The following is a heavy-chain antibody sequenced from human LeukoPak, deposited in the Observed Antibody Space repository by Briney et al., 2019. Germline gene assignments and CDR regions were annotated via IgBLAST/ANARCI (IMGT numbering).Heavy chain of an antibody. CDR1: GFTFSGSA. CDR2: IRSKANSYAT. V-gene: IGHV3-73*01. CDR3: NAFGGVIAE. J-gene: IGHJ4*02. D-gene: IGHD3-16*02. Sequence: GGSLRLSCAASGFTFSGSAMHWVRQASGKGLEWVGRIRSKANSYATAYAASVKGRFTISRDDSKNTAYLQMNSLKTEDTAVYYCNAFGGVIAEGGQGTLVTVSS.